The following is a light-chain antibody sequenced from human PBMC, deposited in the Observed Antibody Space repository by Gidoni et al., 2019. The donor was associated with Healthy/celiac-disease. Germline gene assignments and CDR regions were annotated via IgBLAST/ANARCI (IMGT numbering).Light chain of an antibody. CDR3: QQYGSSPLT. CDR1: QSVSSSY. Sequence: EIVLTQSPGTLSLSPGERATLSCRASQSVSSSYLAWYQQKPGQAPRLLIYGASSRATDFTRTISRLEPEDFAVYYCQQYGSSPLTFGGGTKVEIK. V-gene: IGKV3-20*01. J-gene: IGKJ4*01. CDR2: GAS.